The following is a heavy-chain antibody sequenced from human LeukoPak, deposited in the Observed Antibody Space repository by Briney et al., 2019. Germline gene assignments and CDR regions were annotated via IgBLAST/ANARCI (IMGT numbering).Heavy chain of an antibody. CDR3: AKDRWGGSGYFDY. CDR2: ISGSGGST. D-gene: IGHD3-10*01. Sequence: PGGSLRLSCAASVFTFSSYAMSGVRQAPGKGLEGVSAISGSGGSTYYADSVKGRFTISRDNSKNTLYLQMNSLRAEDTAVYYCAKDRWGGSGYFDYWGQGTLVTVSS. CDR1: VFTFSSYA. J-gene: IGHJ4*02. V-gene: IGHV3-23*01.